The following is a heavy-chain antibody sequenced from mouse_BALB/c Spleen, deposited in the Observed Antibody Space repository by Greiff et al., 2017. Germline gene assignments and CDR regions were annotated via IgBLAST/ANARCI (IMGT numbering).Heavy chain of an antibody. CDR3: ARSGNLDY. Sequence: VQLQQSAAELARPGASVKMSCKASGYTFTSYTMHWVKQRPGQGLEWIGYINPSSGYTEYNQKFKDKTTLTADKSSSTAYMQLSSLTSEDSAVYYCARSGNLDYWGQGTTLTVSS. V-gene: IGHV1-4*02. D-gene: IGHD2-1*01. CDR2: INPSSGYT. J-gene: IGHJ2*01. CDR1: GYTFTSYT.